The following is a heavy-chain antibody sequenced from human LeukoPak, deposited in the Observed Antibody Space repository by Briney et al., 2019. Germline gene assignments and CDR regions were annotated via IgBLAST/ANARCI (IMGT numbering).Heavy chain of an antibody. D-gene: IGHD6-13*01. CDR1: GYTFTSYY. Sequence: ASVKVSCKASGYTFTSYYMHWVRQAPGQGLEWMGIINPSGGSTSYAQKFQGRVTMTRDTSTSTVYMELRSLRSEDTAIYYCTRNRQITEAGLGYWGQGTLVTVSS. CDR2: INPSGGST. J-gene: IGHJ4*02. CDR3: TRNRQITEAGLGY. V-gene: IGHV1-46*01.